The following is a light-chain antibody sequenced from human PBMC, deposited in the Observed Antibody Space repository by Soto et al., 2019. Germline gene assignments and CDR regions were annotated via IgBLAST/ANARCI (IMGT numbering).Light chain of an antibody. CDR2: DAS. CDR3: QQYNSYSRT. Sequence: DIQMTQFPSTLSASVGDRVTITCRASRSISTWLAWYQQKPGKAPKFLIYDASSLESGVPSRFSGSGSGTEFTLTISSLQPDDFATYYCQQYNSYSRTFGQGTNVEIK. J-gene: IGKJ1*01. CDR1: RSISTW. V-gene: IGKV1-5*01.